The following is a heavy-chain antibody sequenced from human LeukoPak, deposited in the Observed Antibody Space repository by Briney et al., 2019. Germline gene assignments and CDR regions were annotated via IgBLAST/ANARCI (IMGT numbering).Heavy chain of an antibody. D-gene: IGHD1-20*01. CDR1: GYTFSNYG. CDR3: ARGGWTITDYDY. Sequence: ASLKVSCKASGYTFSNYGMSWVRQAPGQGLEWMGWNSGSSDNTNYAQKVQGRVTMTTDTSTSTAYMELRSLRSDDTAVYYCARGGWTITDYDYWGQGTLVTVSS. V-gene: IGHV1-18*04. J-gene: IGHJ4*02. CDR2: NSGSSDNT.